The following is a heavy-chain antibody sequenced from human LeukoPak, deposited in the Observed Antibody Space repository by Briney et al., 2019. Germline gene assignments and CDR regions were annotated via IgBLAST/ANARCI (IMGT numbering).Heavy chain of an antibody. CDR3: ASLYVPGGSFDY. Sequence: ASVKVSCKASGYTFTSYGISWVRQAPGQGLEWMGWISAYNGNTNYAQKLQGRVTMTTDTSTSTAYMELRSLRSDDTAVYSCASLYVPGGSFDYWGQGTLVTVSS. CDR1: GYTFTSYG. J-gene: IGHJ4*02. V-gene: IGHV1-18*01. CDR2: ISAYNGNT. D-gene: IGHD3-10*02.